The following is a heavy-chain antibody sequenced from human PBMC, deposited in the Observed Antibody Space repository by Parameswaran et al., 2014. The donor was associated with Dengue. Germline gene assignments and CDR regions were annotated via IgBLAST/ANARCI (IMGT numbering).Heavy chain of an antibody. D-gene: IGHD1-14*01. Sequence: WIRQPPGKGLEWVAVIWYDGSNKYYADSVKGRFTISRDNSKNTLYLQMNSLRAEDTAVYYCARVYGNYYYYGMDVWGQGTTVTVSS. CDR3: ARVYGNYYYYGMDV. V-gene: IGHV3-33*01. CDR2: IWYDGSNK. J-gene: IGHJ6*02.